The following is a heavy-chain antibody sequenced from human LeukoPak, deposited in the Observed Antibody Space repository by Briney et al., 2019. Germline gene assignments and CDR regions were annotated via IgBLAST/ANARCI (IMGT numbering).Heavy chain of an antibody. J-gene: IGHJ6*02. D-gene: IGHD3-3*01. Sequence: GGSLRLSCAGSGFTFKDYYLNWIRQAPGKGLEWVSYVSGGSTYTNYANSVKGRFTISRDNARNSLFLQMNSLTAEDTAIYYCARSLISAVIGMDVWGQGTAVTVSS. CDR2: VSGGSTYT. CDR1: GFTFKDYY. CDR3: ARSLISAVIGMDV. V-gene: IGHV3-11*06.